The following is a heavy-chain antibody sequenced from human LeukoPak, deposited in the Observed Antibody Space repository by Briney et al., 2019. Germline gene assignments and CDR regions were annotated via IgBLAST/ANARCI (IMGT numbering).Heavy chain of an antibody. CDR2: IYYSGST. CDR1: GGSISSYY. J-gene: IGHJ5*02. Sequence: SETLSLTCTVSGGSISSYYWSWIRQPPGKGLEWIGYIYYSGSTNYNPSLKSRVTISVDTSKNQFSLKLSSVTAEDTAVYYCARDLSFYYDSSGYYVGKLRRFNWFDPWGQGTLVTVSS. CDR3: ARDLSFYYDSSGYYVGKLRRFNWFDP. V-gene: IGHV4-59*01. D-gene: IGHD3-22*01.